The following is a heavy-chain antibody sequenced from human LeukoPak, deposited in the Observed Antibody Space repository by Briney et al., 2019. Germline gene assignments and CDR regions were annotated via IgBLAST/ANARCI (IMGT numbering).Heavy chain of an antibody. D-gene: IGHD5-18*01. J-gene: IGHJ4*02. V-gene: IGHV4-38-2*02. CDR1: GYSISSDYY. CDR2: VYHSGTT. Sequence: SETLSLTCTVSGYSISSDYYWGWIRQPPGKGLEWIGTVYHSGTTYYNPSLKSRVTISVDKSKNQFSLKLSSVTAADTAVYYCARERGGYSYGYYFDYWGQGTLVTVSS. CDR3: ARERGGYSYGYYFDY.